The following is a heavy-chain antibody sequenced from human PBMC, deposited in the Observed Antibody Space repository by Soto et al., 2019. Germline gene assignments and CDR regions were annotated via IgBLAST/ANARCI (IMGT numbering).Heavy chain of an antibody. V-gene: IGHV3-15*01. CDR2: IKSKTDGGTT. J-gene: IGHJ3*02. Sequence: GGSLRLSCAASGFTFSNAWMSWVRQAPGKGLEWVGRIKSKTDGGTTDYAAPVKGRFTISRDDSKNTLYLQMNSLKTEDTAVYYCTTDPGIAVAGTGVGAFDIWGQGTMVTVSS. D-gene: IGHD6-19*01. CDR3: TTDPGIAVAGTGVGAFDI. CDR1: GFTFSNAW.